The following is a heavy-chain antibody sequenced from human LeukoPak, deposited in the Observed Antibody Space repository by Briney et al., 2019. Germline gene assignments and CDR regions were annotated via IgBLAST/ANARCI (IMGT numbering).Heavy chain of an antibody. V-gene: IGHV3-48*01. CDR1: GFTFSSYS. J-gene: IGHJ4*02. CDR3: ARDRGYYDSSGYYL. CDR2: ISSSSSTI. Sequence: GGSLRLSCVASGFTFSSYSMNWVRPAPGKGLEWVSYISSSSSTIYYADSVKGRFTISRDNGKNSLYLQMNSLRAEDTAAYYCARDRGYYDSSGYYLWGQGTLVTVSS. D-gene: IGHD3-22*01.